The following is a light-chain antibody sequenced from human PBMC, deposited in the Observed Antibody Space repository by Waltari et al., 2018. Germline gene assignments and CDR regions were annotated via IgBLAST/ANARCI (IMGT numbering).Light chain of an antibody. J-gene: IGKJ4*01. V-gene: IGKV3-15*01. Sequence: EIVMTQSPATLSVSAGERATLPCRSSQRFGSNLAWYQLKPGQAPRLLLSGASTRATGIPARFSGSGSGTEFTLTISSLQSEDFAVYYCQQYNDWPPTFGGGTKVEIK. CDR2: GAS. CDR1: QRFGSN. CDR3: QQYNDWPPT.